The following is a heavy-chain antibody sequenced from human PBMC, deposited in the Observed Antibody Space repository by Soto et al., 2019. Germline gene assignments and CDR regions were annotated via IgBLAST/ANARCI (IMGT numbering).Heavy chain of an antibody. J-gene: IGHJ6*02. CDR3: ARDRIGAAMIAPQRVGMDV. CDR2: IYYSEST. D-gene: IGHD3-22*01. Sequence: TLSLTGSVSGGSISSGGYYCSGIRRHPGKGQEWIGYIYYSESTYYNPSLKRRVTISVVTSKNQFSLKLSSVTAADTAVYYCARDRIGAAMIAPQRVGMDVWGQGTTVTVSS. V-gene: IGHV4-31*03. CDR1: GGSISSGGYY.